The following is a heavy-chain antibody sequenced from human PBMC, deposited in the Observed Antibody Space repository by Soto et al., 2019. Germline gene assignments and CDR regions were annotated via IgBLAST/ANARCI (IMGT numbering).Heavy chain of an antibody. J-gene: IGHJ4*02. Sequence: GGSLRLSCAASGFTVSSNYMSWVRQAPGKGLEWVSVIYSGGSTYYADSVKGRFTISRDNSKNTLYLQMNSLRAEDTAVYYCARECSVAGTFDYWGQGTLVTVSS. CDR2: IYSGGST. V-gene: IGHV3-53*01. CDR3: ARECSVAGTFDY. CDR1: GFTVSSNY. D-gene: IGHD6-19*01.